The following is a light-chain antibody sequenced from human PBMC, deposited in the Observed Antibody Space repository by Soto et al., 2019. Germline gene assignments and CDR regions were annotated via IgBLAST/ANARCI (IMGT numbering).Light chain of an antibody. J-gene: IGLJ2*01. V-gene: IGLV1-44*01. CDR2: ANN. CDR1: GSSIGTNT. Sequence: QAVVTQPPSASGTPGQRVSISCSGSGSSIGTNTVNWYRQLPGTAPKLLIYANNQRPSGVPDRFSGSKSGTSASLAISGLQSEDEAEYYCAAWDGSLNNVLFGGGATLTVL. CDR3: AAWDGSLNNVL.